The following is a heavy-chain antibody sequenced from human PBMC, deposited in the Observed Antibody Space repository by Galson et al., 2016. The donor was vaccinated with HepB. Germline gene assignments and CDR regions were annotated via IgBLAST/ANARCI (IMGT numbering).Heavy chain of an antibody. V-gene: IGHV2-70*11. Sequence: PALVKPTQTLTLTCTFSGFSLSTSGMCVSWIRQPPGKALEWLARIDWDDDKYYSTSLKTRLTISKDTSKNQVVLTMTNMDPVDTATYYCARGPRSVPAMHPCYYYGMDVWGQGTTVTVSS. CDR1: GFSLSTSGMC. D-gene: IGHD2-2*01. CDR3: ARGPRSVPAMHPCYYYGMDV. CDR2: IDWDDDK. J-gene: IGHJ6*02.